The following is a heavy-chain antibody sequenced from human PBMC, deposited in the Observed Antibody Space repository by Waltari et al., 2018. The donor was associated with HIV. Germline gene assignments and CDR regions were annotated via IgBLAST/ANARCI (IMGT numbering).Heavy chain of an antibody. Sequence: QVHLVQSGAELRKPGASVTVSCKASGYNFTNYGITWMRQAPGQGLEWMGWISGYNGDTKYAQKVRGRVTMTTDTSTSTAYLEMGSLRFDDTAVYYCARDHYYGSSGYYSDYWGQGTLVTVSS. CDR3: ARDHYYGSSGYYSDY. CDR2: ISGYNGDT. J-gene: IGHJ4*02. V-gene: IGHV1-18*01. D-gene: IGHD3-22*01. CDR1: GYNFTNYG.